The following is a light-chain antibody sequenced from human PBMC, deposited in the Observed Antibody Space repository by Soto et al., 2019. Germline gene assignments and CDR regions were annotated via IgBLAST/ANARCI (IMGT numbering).Light chain of an antibody. CDR1: SSDVGGYNY. CDR2: DVS. Sequence: SVLLQPRSVSGSPGQSVTISCTGTSSDVGGYNYVSWYQQHPGKAPKLMIYDVSKRPSGVPDRFSGSKSGNTASLTISGLQAEDEADYYCCSYAGSYTYNYVFGTGTKVTV. CDR3: CSYAGSYTYNYV. V-gene: IGLV2-11*01. J-gene: IGLJ1*01.